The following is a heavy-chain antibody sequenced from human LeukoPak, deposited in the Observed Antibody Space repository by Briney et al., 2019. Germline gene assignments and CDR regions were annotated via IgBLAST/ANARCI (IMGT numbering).Heavy chain of an antibody. V-gene: IGHV3-53*01. J-gene: IGHJ5*02. Sequence: GGSLRLSCAASGFTFSSYWMHWVRQAPGKGLEWVSVIYSGGSTYYADSVKGRFTISRDNSKNTLYLQMNSLRAEDTAVYYCARGRSFNPWGQGTLVTVSS. D-gene: IGHD3-16*02. CDR3: ARGRSFNP. CDR2: IYSGGST. CDR1: GFTFSSYW.